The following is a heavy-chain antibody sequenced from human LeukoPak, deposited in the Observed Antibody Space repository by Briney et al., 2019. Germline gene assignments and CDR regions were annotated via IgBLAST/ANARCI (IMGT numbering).Heavy chain of an antibody. Sequence: SSETLSLTCTVSGGSISSSSYYWGWIRQPPGKGLEWIGSIYYSGSTYYNPSLKSRVTISVDTSKNQFSLKLSSVTAADTAVYYCARHPREGYSSSWYIVSTWFDPWGQGTLVTVSS. D-gene: IGHD6-13*01. V-gene: IGHV4-39*01. CDR1: GGSISSSSYY. J-gene: IGHJ5*02. CDR3: ARHPREGYSSSWYIVSTWFDP. CDR2: IYYSGST.